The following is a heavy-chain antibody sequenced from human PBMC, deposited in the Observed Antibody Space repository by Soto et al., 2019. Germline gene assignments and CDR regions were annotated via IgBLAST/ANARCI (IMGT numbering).Heavy chain of an antibody. Sequence: PGGSLRLSCETSGFTFGNYGMGWVRQAPGKGLYWVSGISSSSRRTYYADSVRGRFTISRDNSKNTLYLQMNSLRAEDTAVYYCAKGFVVVITTHFDYWAREPWSPSPQ. CDR1: GFTFGNYG. V-gene: IGHV3-23*01. CDR3: AKGFVVVITTHFDY. D-gene: IGHD3-22*01. CDR2: ISSSSRRT. J-gene: IGHJ4*02.